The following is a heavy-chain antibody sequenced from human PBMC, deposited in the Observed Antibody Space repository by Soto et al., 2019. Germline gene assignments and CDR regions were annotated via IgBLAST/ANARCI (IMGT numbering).Heavy chain of an antibody. V-gene: IGHV3-11*03. CDR2: ISHNSDYT. J-gene: IGHJ4*02. CDR1: GLNFGLSF. Sequence: GSLRLSCAASGLNFGLSFMIWMRQRPGKGLEWVSFISHNSDYTNYADSVRGRFTISRDNDKSSIYLQMNSLRAVYYCAKDRQYPRDYFHYWGQGTLVTVSS. D-gene: IGHD1-26*01. CDR3: QYPRDYFHY.